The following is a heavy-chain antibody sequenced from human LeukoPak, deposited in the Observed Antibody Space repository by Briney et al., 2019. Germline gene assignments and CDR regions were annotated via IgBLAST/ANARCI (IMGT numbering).Heavy chain of an antibody. D-gene: IGHD4-23*01. V-gene: IGHV1-46*01. CDR2: INPNDGGT. CDR3: TTNYGGDTGFDS. J-gene: IGHJ5*02. Sequence: ASVKVSCKASGHPFSDYHIHWERQAPGQGLGYLGTINPNDGGTSYAQKFQGRVTMTRDMSSGTVYMELTNLTSEDTAVYYCTTNYGGDTGFDSWGLGTLVTVSS. CDR1: GHPFSDYH.